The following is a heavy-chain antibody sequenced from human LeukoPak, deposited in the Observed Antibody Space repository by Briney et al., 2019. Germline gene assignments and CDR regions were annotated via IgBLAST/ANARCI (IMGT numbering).Heavy chain of an antibody. CDR3: AELGITMIGGV. V-gene: IGHV3-48*04. J-gene: IGHJ6*04. CDR1: GFTFSSYG. D-gene: IGHD3-10*02. CDR2: ISSSGSTI. Sequence: GGSLRLSCAASGFTFSSYGMSWVRQAPGKGLEWVSYISSSGSTIYYADSVKGRFTISGDNAKNSLYLQMNSLRAEDTAVYYCAELGITMIGGVWGKGTTVTISS.